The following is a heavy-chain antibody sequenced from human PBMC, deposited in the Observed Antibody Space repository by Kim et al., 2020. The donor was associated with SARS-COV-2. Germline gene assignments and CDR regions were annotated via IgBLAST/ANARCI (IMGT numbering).Heavy chain of an antibody. V-gene: IGHV1-18*01. D-gene: IGHD6-13*01. Sequence: ASVKVSCKASGYTFSNNGISWVRQAPGQGLEWMGWISDYNGNTNYAQKFQARVTMTTDTSTSTAYMELRSLRSDDTAVYYCARVKGSNWWGDTDYWGQGSLVTVSS. CDR1: GYTFSNNG. J-gene: IGHJ4*02. CDR3: ARVKGSNWWGDTDY. CDR2: ISDYNGNT.